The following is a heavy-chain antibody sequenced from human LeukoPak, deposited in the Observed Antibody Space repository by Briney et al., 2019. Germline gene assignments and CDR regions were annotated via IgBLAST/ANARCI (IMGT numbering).Heavy chain of an antibody. Sequence: SETLSLTCAVYGGSFSGYYWSWIRQPPGKGLEWIGEINHSGSTYYNPSLKSRVTISVDTSKNQFSLKLGSVTAADTAVYYCARVWRYFDWASEGFDPWGQGTLVTVSS. V-gene: IGHV4-34*01. CDR2: INHSGST. CDR1: GGSFSGYY. D-gene: IGHD3-9*01. CDR3: ARVWRYFDWASEGFDP. J-gene: IGHJ5*02.